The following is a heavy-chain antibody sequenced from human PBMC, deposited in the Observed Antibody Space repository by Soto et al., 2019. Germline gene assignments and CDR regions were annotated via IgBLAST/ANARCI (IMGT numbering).Heavy chain of an antibody. J-gene: IGHJ3*02. CDR2: ISSGGTTT. CDR3: ARVFPLLYYYDSSGPTGAFDI. Sequence: GGSLRLSCAASGFTFGSHWMHWVRQAPGKGLVYVSRISSGGTTTNYAESVKGRFTISRDNARNTLYLQMNSLRAEDTAVYYCARVFPLLYYYDSSGPTGAFDIWGQGTMVTVSS. D-gene: IGHD3-22*01. CDR1: GFTFGSHW. V-gene: IGHV3-74*01.